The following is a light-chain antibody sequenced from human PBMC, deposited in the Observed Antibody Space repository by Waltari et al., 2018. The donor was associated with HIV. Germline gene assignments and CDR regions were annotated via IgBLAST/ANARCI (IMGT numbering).Light chain of an antibody. CDR1: SSDDGGYNY. Sequence: QSALTQPASVSGSPGQSITISCTGTSSDDGGYNYVSWYQQHPGKAPNLMIYEVTSRPSGVSNRFSGSKSGDTASLTISGLQAEDEADYYCSSYTSSTTPYVFGAGTKVTVL. V-gene: IGLV2-14*01. J-gene: IGLJ1*01. CDR2: EVT. CDR3: SSYTSSTTPYV.